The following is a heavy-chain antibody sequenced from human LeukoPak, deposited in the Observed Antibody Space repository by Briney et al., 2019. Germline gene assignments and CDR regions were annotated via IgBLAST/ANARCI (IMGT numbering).Heavy chain of an antibody. CDR3: ARVSSDDDYVCGSYRLDY. J-gene: IGHJ4*02. CDR2: IYYSGST. CDR1: GGSISSYY. D-gene: IGHD3-16*02. Sequence: SETLSLTCTVSGGSISSYYWSWIRQPPGKGLEWIGYIYYSGSTNYNPSLKSRVTISVDSSKTQFSLKLSSMTAADTAVYYCARVSSDDDYVCGSYRLDYWGQGTLVTVSS. V-gene: IGHV4-59*01.